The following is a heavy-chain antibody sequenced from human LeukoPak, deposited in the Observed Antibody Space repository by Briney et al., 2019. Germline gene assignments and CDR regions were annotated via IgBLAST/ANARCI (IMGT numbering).Heavy chain of an antibody. CDR2: IYTSGST. CDR3: ARETSDGGNSNYYYYYMDV. CDR1: GGSISSGSYY. Sequence: PSETLSLTCTVSGGSISSGSYYWSWIRQPAGKGLEWIGRIYTSGSTYYNPSLKSRVTISVDTSKNQFSLKLSSVTAADTAVYYCARETSDGGNSNYYYYYMDVWGKGTTVTVSS. D-gene: IGHD4-23*01. V-gene: IGHV4-61*02. J-gene: IGHJ6*03.